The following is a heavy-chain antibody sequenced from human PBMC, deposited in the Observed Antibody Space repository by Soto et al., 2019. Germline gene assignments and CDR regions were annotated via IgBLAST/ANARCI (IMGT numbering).Heavy chain of an antibody. V-gene: IGHV3-30*04. D-gene: IGHD1-26*01. CDR3: ARDSDSSYFPPPYYFDS. J-gene: IGHJ4*02. Sequence: QVQLVESGGGVVQPGRSLRLSCAASAFTFRSYTMHWVRQAPGKGLEWLATISYDGSKTNYADSVRGRFTISRDNSKSTLFLQMDSLRPEDTAVYSCARDSDSSYFPPPYYFDSWGQGTLVTVSS. CDR2: ISYDGSKT. CDR1: AFTFRSYT.